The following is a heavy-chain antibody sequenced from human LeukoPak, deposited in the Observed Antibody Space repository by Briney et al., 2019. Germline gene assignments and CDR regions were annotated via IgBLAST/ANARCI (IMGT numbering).Heavy chain of an antibody. D-gene: IGHD1-26*01. Sequence: GGSLRLSCAASGFTFSIYGMHWVRQAPGKGLEWVAVITYDESNKYYADSVKGRFTISRDNSKNTLYLQMTSLRIDDTAVYYCAKDVPAFLLGATLDYWGQGTLVTVSS. CDR1: GFTFSIYG. V-gene: IGHV3-30*18. CDR2: ITYDESNK. J-gene: IGHJ4*01. CDR3: AKDVPAFLLGATLDY.